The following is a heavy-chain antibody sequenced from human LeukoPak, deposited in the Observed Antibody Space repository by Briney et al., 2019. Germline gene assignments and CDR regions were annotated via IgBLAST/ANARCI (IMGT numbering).Heavy chain of an antibody. J-gene: IGHJ6*02. CDR2: ISSSTSYI. CDR3: ARNNGMDV. Sequence: GGSLRLSCAASGFTFSSYSMNWIRQAPGKGLEWVSSISSSTSYIYYADSVKGRFTISKDNAKNSLYLQMNSLRAEDTALYHCARNNGMDVWGQGTTVIVSS. V-gene: IGHV3-21*04. CDR1: GFTFSSYS.